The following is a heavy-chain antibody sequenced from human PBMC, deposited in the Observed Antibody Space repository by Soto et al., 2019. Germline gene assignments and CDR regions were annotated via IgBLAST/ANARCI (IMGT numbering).Heavy chain of an antibody. CDR2: INAGNGNT. CDR1: GYTFTSYA. D-gene: IGHD1-26*01. V-gene: IGHV1-3*01. Sequence: QVQLVKSGAEVMKPGASVKVSCKASGYTFTSYAMHWVRQAPGQRLEWMGWINAGNGNTKYSQKFQGRVTITRDTSASTAYMELSSLRSEDTAVYYCARGLGLYYFDYWGQGTLVTVSS. CDR3: ARGLGLYYFDY. J-gene: IGHJ4*02.